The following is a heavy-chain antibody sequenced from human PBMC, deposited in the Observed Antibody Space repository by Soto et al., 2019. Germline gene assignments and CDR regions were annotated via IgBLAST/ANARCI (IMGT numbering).Heavy chain of an antibody. V-gene: IGHV1-3*01. CDR3: ARSIVVVTALDY. CDR1: GYTFTSYA. D-gene: IGHD2-21*02. Sequence: QVKLVQSGAEAKKTGASVTVYCKASGYTFTSYAMHWVRQAPGQRLEWMGWINAGNGNTKYSQKFQGRVTITRDTSASTAYMELSSLRSEETAVYYCARSIVVVTALDYWGQGTLFTVSS. CDR2: INAGNGNT. J-gene: IGHJ4*02.